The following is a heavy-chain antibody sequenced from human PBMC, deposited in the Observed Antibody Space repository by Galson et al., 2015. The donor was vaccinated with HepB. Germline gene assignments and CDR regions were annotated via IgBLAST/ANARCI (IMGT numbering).Heavy chain of an antibody. CDR1: GFTFSSYA. V-gene: IGHV3-23*01. J-gene: IGHJ6*02. Sequence: SLRLSYAASGFTFSSYAMSWVRQAPGKGLEWVSAISGSGGSTYYADSVKGRFTISRDNSKNTLYLQMNSLRAEDTAVYYCARAPQRYYYGMDVWGQGTTVTVSS. CDR2: ISGSGGST. CDR3: ARAPQRYYYGMDV. D-gene: IGHD1-1*01.